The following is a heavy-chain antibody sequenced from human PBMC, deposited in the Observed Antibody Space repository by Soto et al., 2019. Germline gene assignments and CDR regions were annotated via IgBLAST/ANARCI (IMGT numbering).Heavy chain of an antibody. V-gene: IGHV4-39*01. CDR1: GGSISGTSFY. J-gene: IGHJ4*02. Sequence: SETLSLTCTVSGGSISGTSFYWGWIRQPPGKGLEWIGNIYHTGRTYYNPSLKSRVAISVDTTKNQFSLSLSSVTAADSAVYYCATPISQCTRGLIHSDYWGQGNLVTVSS. D-gene: IGHD3-3*01. CDR2: IYHTGRT. CDR3: ATPISQCTRGLIHSDY.